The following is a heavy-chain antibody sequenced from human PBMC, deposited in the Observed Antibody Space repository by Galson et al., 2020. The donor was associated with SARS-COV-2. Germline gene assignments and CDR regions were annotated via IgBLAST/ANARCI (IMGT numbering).Heavy chain of an antibody. Sequence: GGSLRLSCTASGFSFGDYAMSWFRQAPGKGLEWVGFIRTKAYGGTTEFAASVKGRFSISRDDSKSIAYLQMNSLKTEDTAVYYCSPYAGFEIWGQGTMVTVSS. J-gene: IGHJ3*02. CDR3: SPYAGFEI. CDR1: GFSFGDYA. CDR2: IRTKAYGGTT. V-gene: IGHV3-49*03.